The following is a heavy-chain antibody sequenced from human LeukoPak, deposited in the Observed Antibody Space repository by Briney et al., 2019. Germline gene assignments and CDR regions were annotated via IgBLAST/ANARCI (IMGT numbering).Heavy chain of an antibody. CDR1: GFTFGDYA. V-gene: IGHV3-49*03. D-gene: IGHD6-19*01. CDR3: ARRGGWYTDY. CDR2: IRSKAYGGTP. Sequence: SLTLSCTASGFTFGDYAMTWLRQAPGKGLEGVVFIRSKAYGGTPEYAAAVKGRFSISRGDSKSNAYLQMNSLYTEDTAVYFCARRGGWYTDYWGQGTLVTVSP. J-gene: IGHJ4*02.